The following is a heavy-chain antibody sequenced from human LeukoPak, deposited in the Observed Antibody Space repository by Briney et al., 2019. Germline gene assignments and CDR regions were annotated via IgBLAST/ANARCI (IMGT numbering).Heavy chain of an antibody. CDR1: GSNLNNYW. V-gene: IGHV3-7*01. J-gene: IGHJ4*02. Sequence: GGSLRLSCAASGSNLNNYWMNWVRQAPGKGLEWVANIKKEGSETYYVDSVKGRFTISRDNAKNSLYLQMNSLRGEDTAVYYCARALTGDGCFWGQGTLVTVSS. D-gene: IGHD2-15*01. CDR2: IKKEGSET. CDR3: ARALTGDGCF.